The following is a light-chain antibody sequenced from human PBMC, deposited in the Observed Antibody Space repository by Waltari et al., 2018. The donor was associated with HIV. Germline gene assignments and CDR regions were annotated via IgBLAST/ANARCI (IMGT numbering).Light chain of an antibody. J-gene: IGLJ3*02. V-gene: IGLV1-40*01. CDR3: QSYDSSLRPV. CDR1: SSNIGAGYD. CDR2: GNS. Sequence: QSVLTQPPSVSGAPGQRVTISCTGSSSNIGAGYDVHWYQQLPGTAPKLLIYGNSNRPSGVPDRCSGSKSGTSASLAITGLQAEDEADYYCQSYDSSLRPVFGGGTKLTVL.